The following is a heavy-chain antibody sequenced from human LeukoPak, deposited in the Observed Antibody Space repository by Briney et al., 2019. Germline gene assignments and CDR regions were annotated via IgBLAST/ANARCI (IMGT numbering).Heavy chain of an antibody. CDR2: ISGSDGST. CDR1: GFTFGAHA. V-gene: IGHV3-23*01. CDR3: ARDSYYSATTVTTGFDY. Sequence: GGSLRLSCAASGFTFGAHAMSWVRQAPGKGLEWVSSISGSDGSTYYADSVKGRFTISRDSSKNTLFLQMNSLRAEDTAVYYCARDSYYSATTVTTGFDYWGQGTLVTVSS. J-gene: IGHJ4*02. D-gene: IGHD4-17*01.